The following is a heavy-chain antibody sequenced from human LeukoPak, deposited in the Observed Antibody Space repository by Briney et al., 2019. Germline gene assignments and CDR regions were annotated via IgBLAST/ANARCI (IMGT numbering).Heavy chain of an antibody. V-gene: IGHV3-30*03. CDR1: GFTFSSYG. CDR2: ISYDGSNK. Sequence: GGSLRLSCAASGFTFSSYGMHWVRQAPGKGLEWVAVISYDGSNKYYADSVKGRFTISRDNSKNTLYLQMNSLRAEDTAAYYCARERQYYYDSSGYCYFDYWGQGTLVTVYS. CDR3: ARERQYYYDSSGYCYFDY. D-gene: IGHD3-22*01. J-gene: IGHJ4*02.